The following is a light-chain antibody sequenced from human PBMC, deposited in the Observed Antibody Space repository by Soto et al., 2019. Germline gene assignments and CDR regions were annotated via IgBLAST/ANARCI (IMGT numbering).Light chain of an antibody. V-gene: IGKV1-12*01. CDR3: QQANSCPLT. CDR2: TAS. J-gene: IGKJ4*01. CDR1: QGISSL. Sequence: DIPMTQSPSSVSASVGDRVTITCRASQGISSLLAWYQQKPGKAPNLLIHTASSCQSGVPSRFSGSGSGTEFTLTISSRQPEDFATYYCQQANSCPLTFGGGTKVEIK.